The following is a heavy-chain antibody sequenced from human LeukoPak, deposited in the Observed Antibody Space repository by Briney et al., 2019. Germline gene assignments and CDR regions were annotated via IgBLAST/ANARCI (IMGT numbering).Heavy chain of an antibody. CDR3: ARNLIVVVPAAPPHAFDI. D-gene: IGHD2-2*01. Sequence: GASVKVSCKASGYTFTSYGISWVRQAPGQGLEWMGWISAYNGNTNYAQKLQGRVTMTTDTSTSTAYMELRSLRSDDTAVYYCARNLIVVVPAAPPHAFDIWGQGTMVTVSS. CDR1: GYTFTSYG. J-gene: IGHJ3*02. CDR2: ISAYNGNT. V-gene: IGHV1-18*01.